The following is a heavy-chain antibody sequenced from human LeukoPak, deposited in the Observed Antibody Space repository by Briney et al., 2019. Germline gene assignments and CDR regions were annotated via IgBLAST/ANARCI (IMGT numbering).Heavy chain of an antibody. V-gene: IGHV3-48*01. J-gene: IGHJ4*02. CDR1: GFSFSSYS. CDR3: ARDHNWSFDY. Sequence: GESLRLSCAASGFSFSSYSMNWVRQAPGKELEWVSYIGPGSNDIHYSDSVRGRFTISRDNARNSLYLQMNSLRAEDTAIYYCARDHNWSFDYWGQGTLVTVSS. D-gene: IGHD1-20*01. CDR2: IGPGSNDI.